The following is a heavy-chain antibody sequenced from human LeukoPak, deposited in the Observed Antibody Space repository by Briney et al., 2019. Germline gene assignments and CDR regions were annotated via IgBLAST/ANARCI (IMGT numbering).Heavy chain of an antibody. D-gene: IGHD3-10*01. V-gene: IGHV4-39*01. CDR2: MYYSGST. Sequence: SETLSLTCTVSGGSISSTSYYWGWIRQPPGKGLEWIGSMYYSGSTYYTPSLKSRVTISVDTSKNQFSLKLSSVTAADPAVYYCARLAGPYGRFDYWGQGTLVTVSS. CDR1: GGSISSTSYY. J-gene: IGHJ4*02. CDR3: ARLAGPYGRFDY.